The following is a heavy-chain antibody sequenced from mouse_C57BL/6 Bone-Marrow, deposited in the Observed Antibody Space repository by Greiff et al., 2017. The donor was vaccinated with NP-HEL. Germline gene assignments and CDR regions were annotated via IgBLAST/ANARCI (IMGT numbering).Heavy chain of an antibody. J-gene: IGHJ2*01. Sequence: VQLQQSGAELVRPGASVKLSCTASGFNIKDDYMHWVKQRPEQGLEWIGWIDPENGDTEYASKFQGKATITADTSSNTAYLQLSSLTSEDTAVYYGTTLESHYYDYEDYWGQGTTLTVSS. D-gene: IGHD2-4*01. CDR2: IDPENGDT. CDR3: TTLESHYYDYEDY. CDR1: GFNIKDDY. V-gene: IGHV14-4*01.